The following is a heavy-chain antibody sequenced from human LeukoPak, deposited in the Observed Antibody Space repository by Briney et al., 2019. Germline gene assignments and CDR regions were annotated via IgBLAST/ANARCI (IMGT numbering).Heavy chain of an antibody. CDR3: AREKVGTDC. V-gene: IGHV3-30*04. CDR2: ISYDGSNK. D-gene: IGHD4-23*01. J-gene: IGHJ4*02. CDR1: GFTFSSYA. Sequence: PGRSLRLSCAASGFTFSSYAMHWVRQAPGKGLEWVAVISYDGSNKYYANSVKGRFTISRDNSKNTLYLQMNSLRAEDTAVYYCAREKVGTDCWGQGTLVTVSS.